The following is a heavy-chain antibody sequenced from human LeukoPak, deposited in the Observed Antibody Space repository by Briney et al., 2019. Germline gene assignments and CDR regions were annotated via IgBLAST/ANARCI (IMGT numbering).Heavy chain of an antibody. J-gene: IGHJ4*02. CDR2: ISGSGGST. V-gene: IGHV3-23*01. CDR3: ANRYDSSGYFGPFDY. D-gene: IGHD3-22*01. Sequence: PGGCLRLSCAASGFTFSSYAMRWVRQAPGKGLEWVSAISGSGGSTYYADSVKGRFTISRDNSKNTLYLQMNSLRAEDTAVYYCANRYDSSGYFGPFDYWGQGTLVTVSS. CDR1: GFTFSSYA.